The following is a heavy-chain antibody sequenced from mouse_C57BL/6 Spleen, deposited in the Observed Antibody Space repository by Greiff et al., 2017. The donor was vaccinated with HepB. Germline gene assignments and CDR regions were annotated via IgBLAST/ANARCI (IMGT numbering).Heavy chain of an antibody. D-gene: IGHD4-1*01. CDR3: ARNDWDDFGY. V-gene: IGHV5-17*01. CDR2: ISSGSSTI. CDR1: GFTFSDYG. Sequence: EVKLVESGGGLVKPGGSLKLSCAASGFTFSDYGMHWVRQAPEKGLEWVAYISSGSSTIYYAHTVKGRFTISRDNAKNTLFLQMTSLRSEDTAMYYCARNDWDDFGYWGQGTTLTVSS. J-gene: IGHJ2*01.